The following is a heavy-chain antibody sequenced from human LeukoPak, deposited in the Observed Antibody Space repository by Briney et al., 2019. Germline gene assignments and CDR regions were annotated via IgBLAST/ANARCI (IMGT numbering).Heavy chain of an antibody. CDR1: GFTFSSYA. J-gene: IGHJ3*02. Sequence: GGSLRLSCAASGFTFSSYAMSWVRQAPGKGLEWVSAISGSGGSTYYPDSVKGRFTISRDNSKNTLYLQMNSLRAEDTAVYYCASQRSRYGSGSPPFDIWGQGTMVTVSS. CDR3: ASQRSRYGSGSPPFDI. D-gene: IGHD3-10*01. V-gene: IGHV3-23*01. CDR2: ISGSGGST.